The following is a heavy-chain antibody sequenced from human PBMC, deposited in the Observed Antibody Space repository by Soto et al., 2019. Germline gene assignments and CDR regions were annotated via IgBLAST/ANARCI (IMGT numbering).Heavy chain of an antibody. J-gene: IGHJ6*03. CDR3: ARERSAHCSSTSCYSPKNYYYYMDV. V-gene: IGHV1-69*04. Sequence: SVKVSCKASGGTFSSYTISWVRQAPGQGLEWMGRIIPILGIANYAQKFQGRVTIIADKSTSTAYMELSSLRSEDTAVYYCARERSAHCSSTSCYSPKNYYYYMDVWGKGTTVTVSS. CDR2: IIPILGIA. D-gene: IGHD2-2*01. CDR1: GGTFSSYT.